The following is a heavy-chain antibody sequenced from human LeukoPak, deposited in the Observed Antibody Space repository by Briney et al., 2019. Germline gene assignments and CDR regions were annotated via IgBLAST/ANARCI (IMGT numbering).Heavy chain of an antibody. CDR3: AKEVPQTNGYSGGSCGFDP. D-gene: IGHD2-8*01. CDR1: GFTFSSHG. V-gene: IGHV3-23*01. CDR2: IRGGGGSDT. Sequence: PGGSLRLSCVASGFTFSSHGMGWVRQGPGKGLEWVSVIRGGGGSDTYYADSVKGRFTISRDNSENTVYLQMDSLRAEDTAVYYCAKEVPQTNGYSGGSCGFDPWGQGTLVTVSS. J-gene: IGHJ5*02.